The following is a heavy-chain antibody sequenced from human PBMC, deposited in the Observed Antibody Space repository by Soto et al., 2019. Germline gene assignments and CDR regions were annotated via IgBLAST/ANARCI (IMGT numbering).Heavy chain of an antibody. CDR3: ARVPLAGRFAP. J-gene: IGHJ5*02. Sequence: QDQLVQSAAEVKKPGASVRVSCKASGYTFTSYGITWVRQAPGQGLEWMGWISAYNGTTNYTRKFQGRVTMTTDTSTSTAYMELRSLRSDDTAVYYCARVPLAGRFAPWGLGTLVTVSS. CDR2: ISAYNGTT. CDR1: GYTFTSYG. V-gene: IGHV1-18*04.